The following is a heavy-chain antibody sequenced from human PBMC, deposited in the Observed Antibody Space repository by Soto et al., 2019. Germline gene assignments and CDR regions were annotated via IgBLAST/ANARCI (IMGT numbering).Heavy chain of an antibody. V-gene: IGHV3-48*01. CDR2: ISSSSSTI. CDR1: GFTFSSYS. Sequence: EVQLVESGGGLVQPGGSLRLSCAASGFTFSSYSMNWVRQAPGKGLEWVSYISSSSSTIYYADSVKGRFTISRDNAKNSLSLQMNSLRAEDTAVYYCARDRSYYDMLTGEYYYYYGMDVWGQGTTVTVSS. J-gene: IGHJ6*02. D-gene: IGHD3-9*01. CDR3: ARDRSYYDMLTGEYYYYYGMDV.